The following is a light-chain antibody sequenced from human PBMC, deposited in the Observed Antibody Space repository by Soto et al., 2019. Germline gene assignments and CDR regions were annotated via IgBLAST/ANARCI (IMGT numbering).Light chain of an antibody. CDR3: CSYAGSDTWV. CDR2: EDS. Sequence: QSALTQPASVSGSPEQSITISCTGTSSDVGNYNFVSWYQQHPGKAPKLIIYEDSKRPSGISNRFSGSKSGNTASLTISGLQPEEEADYYCCSYAGSDTWVFGGGTKLTVL. CDR1: SSDVGNYNF. V-gene: IGLV2-23*01. J-gene: IGLJ3*02.